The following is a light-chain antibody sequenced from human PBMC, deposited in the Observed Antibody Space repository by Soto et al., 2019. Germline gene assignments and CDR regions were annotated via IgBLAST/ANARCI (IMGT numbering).Light chain of an antibody. CDR3: QQYNNCSPWT. Sequence: EVVMTPSPATLPVSPGGRVTLSCRASQSVGSNLAWYQQRPGQPPRLLIYGASTRDTCVPTRFSGSGSGTEFILTITNLQSDFFSVYYCQQYNNCSPWTFXQGSKV. CDR2: GAS. CDR1: QSVGSN. J-gene: IGKJ1*01. V-gene: IGKV3D-15*01.